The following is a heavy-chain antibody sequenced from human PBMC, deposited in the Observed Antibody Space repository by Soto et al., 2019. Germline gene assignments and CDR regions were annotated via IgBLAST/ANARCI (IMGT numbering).Heavy chain of an antibody. D-gene: IGHD2-2*01. V-gene: IGHV1-8*01. CDR2: MNPDSGNT. Sequence: QVQLLQSGAEVKKPGASVKVSCKASGYTFTSYDLNWVRQATGQGLEWMGWMNPDSGNTGYAQKFQGRVPLPRNTSIRTAYMELSSLRSEDTAVYYCASEVGSTSSLVWGQGTTVTVSS. CDR3: ASEVGSTSSLV. CDR1: GYTFTSYD. J-gene: IGHJ6*02.